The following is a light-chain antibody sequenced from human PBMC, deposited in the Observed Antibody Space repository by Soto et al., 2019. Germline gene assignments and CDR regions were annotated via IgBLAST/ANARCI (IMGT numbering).Light chain of an antibody. J-gene: IGKJ5*01. CDR3: QQYNNWPSIT. Sequence: EIVLTQSPGTLSFSPGERATLSCRASQIVSSSYLAWYQQKPGQAHRLIIYDASTGATGIPARFSGSGSGTEFTLTISSLQSEDLAVYYCQQYNNWPSITFGQGTRLELK. CDR2: DAS. V-gene: IGKV3-15*01. CDR1: QIVSSSY.